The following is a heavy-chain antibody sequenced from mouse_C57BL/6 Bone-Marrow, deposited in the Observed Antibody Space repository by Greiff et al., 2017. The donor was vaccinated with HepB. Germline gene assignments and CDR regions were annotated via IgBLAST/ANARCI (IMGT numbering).Heavy chain of an antibody. V-gene: IGHV5-12*01. CDR3: ARHLYYYGSSYVNYFDY. CDR1: GFTFSDYY. CDR2: ISNGGGST. Sequence: EVKLVESGGGLVQPGGSLKLSCAASGFTFSDYYMYWVRQTPEKRLEWVAYISNGGGSTYYPDTVKGRFTISRDNAKNTLYLQMSRLTSEDTAMYYCARHLYYYGSSYVNYFDYWGQGTTLTVSS. D-gene: IGHD1-1*01. J-gene: IGHJ2*01.